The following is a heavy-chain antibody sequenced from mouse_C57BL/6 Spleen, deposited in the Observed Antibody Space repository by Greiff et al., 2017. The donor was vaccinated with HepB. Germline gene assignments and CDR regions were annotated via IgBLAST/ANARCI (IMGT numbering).Heavy chain of an antibody. Sequence: VQLQQSGPELVKPGASVKISCKASGYAFSSSWMNWVKQRPGKGLEWIGRIYPGDGDTNYNGKFKGKATLTADKSSSTAYMQLSSLTSEDSAVYFCARGNGYYVDWYFDVWGTGTTVTVSS. CDR2: IYPGDGDT. V-gene: IGHV1-82*01. CDR3: ARGNGYYVDWYFDV. D-gene: IGHD2-3*01. CDR1: GYAFSSSW. J-gene: IGHJ1*03.